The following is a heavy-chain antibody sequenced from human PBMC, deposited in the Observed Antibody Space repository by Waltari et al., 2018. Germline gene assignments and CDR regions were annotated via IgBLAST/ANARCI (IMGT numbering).Heavy chain of an antibody. D-gene: IGHD6-19*01. Sequence: QVQLQQWGAGLLKPSETLSLTCAVYGGSFSGYYWSWIRQPPGKGLEWIGEINHSGSTNYNPSRKSRVTISVDTSKNQFSLKLSSVTAADTAVYYCARGISGWSFWYWGQGTLVTVSS. CDR2: INHSGST. V-gene: IGHV4-34*01. J-gene: IGHJ4*02. CDR1: GGSFSGYY. CDR3: ARGISGWSFWY.